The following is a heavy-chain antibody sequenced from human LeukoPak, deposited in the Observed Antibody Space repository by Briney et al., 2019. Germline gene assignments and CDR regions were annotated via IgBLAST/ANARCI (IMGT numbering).Heavy chain of an antibody. V-gene: IGHV3-74*01. D-gene: IGHD1-26*01. Sequence: PGGSLRLSCAASGFTFSSYWMHWVRQAPGKGLVWVSRINTDGIGTSYADSVKGRFTISRDNTKNTLYLQMNSLRAEDTTMYYCARDRRGYGSTPFDYWGQGTLVTVSS. CDR2: INTDGIGT. CDR3: ARDRRGYGSTPFDY. CDR1: GFTFSSYW. J-gene: IGHJ4*02.